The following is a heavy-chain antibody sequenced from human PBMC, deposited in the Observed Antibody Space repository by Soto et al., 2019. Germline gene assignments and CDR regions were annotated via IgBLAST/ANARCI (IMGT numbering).Heavy chain of an antibody. V-gene: IGHV4-30-4*01. D-gene: IGHD3-10*01. Sequence: PSETLSLTCTVSSGSISSNDYFWNWIRQTPGKGLEWIGYIYYNGDTYYNPSLKTRVTISIDISKNQFSLKLSSVTAADAAVYFCARDRGSRYSSGSFDYWGQGALVTVSS. CDR2: IYYNGDT. CDR3: ARDRGSRYSSGSFDY. CDR1: SGSISSNDYF. J-gene: IGHJ4*02.